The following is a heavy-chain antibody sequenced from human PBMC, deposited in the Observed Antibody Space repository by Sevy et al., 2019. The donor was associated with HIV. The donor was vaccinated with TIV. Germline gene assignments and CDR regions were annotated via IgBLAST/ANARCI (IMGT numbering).Heavy chain of an antibody. CDR2: IYYNGHI. J-gene: IGHJ4*02. CDR1: GGSITSIS. CDR3: AGENAWGRGYS. Sequence: SETLSLTCTVSGGSITSISWNWIRQPPGKGLEWIANIYYNGHINYNPSLKSRVTLSLDTSKNQFSLRLSSVTAADTAMYYCAGENAWGRGYSWGQGTLVTVSS. V-gene: IGHV4-59*08. D-gene: IGHD1-26*01.